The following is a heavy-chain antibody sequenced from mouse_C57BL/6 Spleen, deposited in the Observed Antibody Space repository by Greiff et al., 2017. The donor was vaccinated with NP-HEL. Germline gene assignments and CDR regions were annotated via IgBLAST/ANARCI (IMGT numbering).Heavy chain of an antibody. V-gene: IGHV5-6*01. CDR2: ISSGGSYT. CDR1: GFTFSSYG. Sequence: EVQLVESGGDLVKPGGSLKLSCAASGFTFSSYGMSWVRQTPDKRLEWVATISSGGSYTYYPDSVKGRFTISRDNAKNTLYLQMSSLKSEDTAMYYCASRNWDWFAYWGQGTLVTVSA. D-gene: IGHD4-1*01. J-gene: IGHJ3*01. CDR3: ASRNWDWFAY.